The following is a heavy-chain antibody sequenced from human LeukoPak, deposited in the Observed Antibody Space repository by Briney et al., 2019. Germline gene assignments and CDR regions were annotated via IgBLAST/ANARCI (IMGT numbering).Heavy chain of an antibody. V-gene: IGHV1-46*01. Sequence: ASVKVSCKASGYTFSSYYMHWVRQAPGQGLEWMGIINPSGGSTSYAQKFQGRVTMTRDTSTSTVYMELSSLRSEDTAVYYCARGKHSGYLITGRRDYFDYWGQGTLVTVSS. CDR3: ARGKHSGYLITGRRDYFDY. J-gene: IGHJ4*02. CDR1: GYTFSSYY. D-gene: IGHD3-22*01. CDR2: INPSGGST.